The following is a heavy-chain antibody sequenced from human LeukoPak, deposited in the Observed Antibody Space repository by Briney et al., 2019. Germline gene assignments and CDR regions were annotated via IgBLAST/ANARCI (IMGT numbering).Heavy chain of an antibody. Sequence: GGSLRLSCAASGFTFDDYGMSWVRQAPGKGLEWVSGINWNGGSTGYADSVKGRFTISRDNAKNSLYLQMNSLRAEDTALYYCAKDIVSGYSSSGFDYWGQGTLVTVSS. J-gene: IGHJ4*02. CDR2: INWNGGST. CDR1: GFTFDDYG. D-gene: IGHD6-13*01. V-gene: IGHV3-20*04. CDR3: AKDIVSGYSSSGFDY.